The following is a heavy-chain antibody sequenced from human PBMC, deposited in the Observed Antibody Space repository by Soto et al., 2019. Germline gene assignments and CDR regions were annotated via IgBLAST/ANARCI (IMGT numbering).Heavy chain of an antibody. CDR2: MNPNSGNT. D-gene: IGHD2-8*01. Sequence: QVQLVQSGAEVKKPGASVKVSCKASGYTFTSYDINWVRQATGQGLEWMGWMNPNSGNTGYAQKFQGRVTMTRNTSISTAYLELSSLRSEDTAVYYCARGRRYCPNGVCYRYFDLWGRGPLVTVSS. V-gene: IGHV1-8*01. CDR3: ARGRRYCPNGVCYRYFDL. CDR1: GYTFTSYD. J-gene: IGHJ2*01.